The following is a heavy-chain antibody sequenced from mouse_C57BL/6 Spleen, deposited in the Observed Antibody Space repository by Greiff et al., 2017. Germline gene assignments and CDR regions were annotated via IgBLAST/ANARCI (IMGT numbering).Heavy chain of an antibody. V-gene: IGHV1-26*01. Sequence: VQLQQSGPELVKPGASVKISCKASGYTFTDYYMNWVKQSHGKSLEWIGDINPNNGGTSYNQKCKGKATLTVDKSSSTAYMELRSLTSEDSAVYYCARSWYAMDYWGQGTSVIVSS. CDR3: ARSWYAMDY. CDR1: GYTFTDYY. J-gene: IGHJ4*01. CDR2: INPNNGGT.